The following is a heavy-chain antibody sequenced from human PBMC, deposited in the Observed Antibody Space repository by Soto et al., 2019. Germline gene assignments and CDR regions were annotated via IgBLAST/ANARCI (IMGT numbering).Heavy chain of an antibody. CDR3: AKDPGLLYYFDY. V-gene: IGHV3-23*01. J-gene: IGHJ4*02. Sequence: GGSLRLSCAASGFTFSSYAMSWVRQAPGKGLEWVSAISGSGGSTYYADSVKGRFTITRDNSKNTLYLQMNSLRAEDTAVYYCAKDPGLLYYFDYWGQGTLVTVSS. D-gene: IGHD2-15*01. CDR2: ISGSGGST. CDR1: GFTFSSYA.